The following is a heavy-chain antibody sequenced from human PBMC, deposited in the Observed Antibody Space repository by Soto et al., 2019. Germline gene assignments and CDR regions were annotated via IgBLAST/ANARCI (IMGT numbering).Heavy chain of an antibody. J-gene: IGHJ5*02. CDR3: ASGQQLVRSWFDP. D-gene: IGHD6-13*01. CDR1: GGSIRSSSYY. V-gene: IGHV4-39*01. CDR2: IYYSGST. Sequence: SETLSLTCTVSGGSIRSSSYYWGWIRQPPGKGLEWIGSIYYSGSTYYNPSLKSRVTISVDTSKNQFSLKLSSVTAADTAVYYCASGQQLVRSWFDPWGQGTLVTVSS.